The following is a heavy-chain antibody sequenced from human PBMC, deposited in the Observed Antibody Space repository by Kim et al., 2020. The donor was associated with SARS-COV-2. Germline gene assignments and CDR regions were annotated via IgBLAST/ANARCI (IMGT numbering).Heavy chain of an antibody. CDR1: AFLFSTYW. D-gene: IGHD5-18*01. CDR3: ARARGYRFDF. CDR2: IYPGDSDT. Sequence: GESLKISCKDSAFLFSTYWVAWVRQMPGKGLEWMGLIYPGDSDTRYSPSFQGQVTISVDKSRTTAYLQWSSLKASDTAMYYCARARGYRFDFWGQGTLVTVSS. V-gene: IGHV5-51*01. J-gene: IGHJ4*02.